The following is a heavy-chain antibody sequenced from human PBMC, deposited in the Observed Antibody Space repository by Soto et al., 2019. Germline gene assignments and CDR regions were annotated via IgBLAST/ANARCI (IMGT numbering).Heavy chain of an antibody. CDR3: ARGKEWLTPFWFDP. D-gene: IGHD3-3*01. J-gene: IGHJ5*02. V-gene: IGHV4-59*01. CDR1: GGSISSYY. CDR2: IYYSGST. Sequence: SETLSLTCTVSGGSISSYYWSWIRQPPGKGLEWIGYIYYSGSTNYNPSLKSRVTISVDTSKNQFSLKLSSVTAADTAVYYCARGKEWLTPFWFDPWGQGTLVTVSS.